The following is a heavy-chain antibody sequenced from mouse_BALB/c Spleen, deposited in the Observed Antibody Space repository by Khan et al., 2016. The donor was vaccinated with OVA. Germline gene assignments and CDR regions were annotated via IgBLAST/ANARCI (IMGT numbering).Heavy chain of an antibody. Sequence: EVQLQESGPSLVKPSQTLSLTCSVTGDSITSGYWNWIRKFSGNKLEYMGYISYSGNTYYNPSPKSRIFITRDTSKNQYYLQLNSVTTEDTATFYCACELRGFTYWGQGTLVTVSA. J-gene: IGHJ3*01. CDR1: GDSITSGY. D-gene: IGHD1-1*01. V-gene: IGHV3-8*02. CDR3: ACELRGFTY. CDR2: ISYSGNT.